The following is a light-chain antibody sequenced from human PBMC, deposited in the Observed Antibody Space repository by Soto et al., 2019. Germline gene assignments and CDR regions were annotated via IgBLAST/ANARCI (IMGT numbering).Light chain of an antibody. Sequence: QSVLTQPPSASGSPGQSVTISCTGTSSDVGGYAYVSWYQQRPGKAPKLMIYEVNKRPSGVPDRFSGSKSGNTASLTVSGLQAEDEADYYCSAYAGSNNLGVFGGGTKLTVL. J-gene: IGLJ3*02. CDR3: SAYAGSNNLGV. CDR1: SSDVGGYAY. V-gene: IGLV2-8*01. CDR2: EVN.